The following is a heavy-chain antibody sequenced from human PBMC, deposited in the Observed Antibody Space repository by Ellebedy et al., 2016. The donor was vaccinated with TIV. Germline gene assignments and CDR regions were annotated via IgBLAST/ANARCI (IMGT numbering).Heavy chain of an antibody. CDR2: IYYSGST. Sequence: MPSETLSLTCTVSGGSISSSSYYWGWIRQPPGKGLEWIGYIYYSGSTDYNPSLKSRVTISVDTSKNQFSLKLSSVTAADTAVYYCARRIVGARVAFDIWGQGTMVTVSS. V-gene: IGHV4-39*01. J-gene: IGHJ3*02. D-gene: IGHD1-26*01. CDR1: GGSISSSSYY. CDR3: ARRIVGARVAFDI.